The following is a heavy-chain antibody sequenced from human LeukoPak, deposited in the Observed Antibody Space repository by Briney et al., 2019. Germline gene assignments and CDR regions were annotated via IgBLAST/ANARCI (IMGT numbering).Heavy chain of an antibody. D-gene: IGHD2-15*01. V-gene: IGHV3-33*06. CDR1: GFTFSSYG. J-gene: IGHJ3*02. CDR2: IWYDGSNK. CDR3: AKDLEGDTVIGAFDI. Sequence: GGSLRLSCAASGFTFSSYGMHWVRQAPGKGLEWVAVIWYDGSNKYYADSVKGRFTISRDNSKNTLYLQMNSLRAEDTAVYYCAKDLEGDTVIGAFDIWGQGTMVTVSS.